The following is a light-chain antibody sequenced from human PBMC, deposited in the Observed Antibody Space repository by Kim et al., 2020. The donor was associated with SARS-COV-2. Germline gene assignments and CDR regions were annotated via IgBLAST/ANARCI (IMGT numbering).Light chain of an antibody. V-gene: IGKV3-20*01. Sequence: PGERATLSGRASQGVSSSYLAWYQQKPGQAPRLRIYGASSRATGIPDRFSGSGSGTDFTLTISRLEPEDFAVYYCQQYGSSPFMYSFGQGTKLEI. CDR2: GAS. J-gene: IGKJ2*03. CDR1: QGVSSSY. CDR3: QQYGSSPFMYS.